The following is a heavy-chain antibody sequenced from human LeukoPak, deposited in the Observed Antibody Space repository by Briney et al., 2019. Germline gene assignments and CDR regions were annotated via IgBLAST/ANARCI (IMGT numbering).Heavy chain of an antibody. J-gene: IGHJ6*03. CDR3: ARIDLGYYYYMDV. CDR2: VNPNSGDT. CDR1: GYTFTSYG. V-gene: IGHV1-2*02. Sequence: GASVKVSCKASGYTFTSYGISWVRQAPGQGLEWMGCVNPNSGDTNYAQKFQGRVTMTRDTSISTAYMELSRMRSDGTAVYYCARIDLGYYYYMDVWGKGTTVTVSS.